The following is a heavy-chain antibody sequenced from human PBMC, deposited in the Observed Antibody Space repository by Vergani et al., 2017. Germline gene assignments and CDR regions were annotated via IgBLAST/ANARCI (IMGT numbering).Heavy chain of an antibody. D-gene: IGHD1-26*01. J-gene: IGHJ4*02. Sequence: EVQLLESGGSLKQPGGSVRLSCAASGFTFSTYAMHWVRQAPGKGLEWVSALTGGGGSTYYADSFKGRFTISRDNSRDTLYLQMNSLRPEDTATYYCVKVAGSYENFFDSWGQGTLVTVSS. V-gene: IGHV3-23*01. CDR2: LTGGGGST. CDR3: VKVAGSYENFFDS. CDR1: GFTFSTYA.